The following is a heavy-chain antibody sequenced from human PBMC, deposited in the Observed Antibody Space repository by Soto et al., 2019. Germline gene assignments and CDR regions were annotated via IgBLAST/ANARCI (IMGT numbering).Heavy chain of an antibody. CDR3: AREKFGVIYY. D-gene: IGHD3-16*01. CDR1: GGSISSGGYY. CDR2: IYYSGST. V-gene: IGHV4-31*03. Sequence: QVQLQESGPGLVKPSQTLSLTCTVSGGSISSGGYYWSWIRQHPGKGLEWIGYIYYSGSTYYNPSLKRRVTIPVDTSKNQFSLKLSSVTAAETAVYNCAREKFGVIYYWGQGTLVTVSS. J-gene: IGHJ4*02.